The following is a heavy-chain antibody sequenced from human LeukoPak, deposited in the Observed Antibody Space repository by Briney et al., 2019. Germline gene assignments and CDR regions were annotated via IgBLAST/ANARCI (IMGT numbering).Heavy chain of an antibody. Sequence: SVKVSCKASGGTFSSYAISWVRQAPGQGLEWMGGIIPIFGTANYAQKFQGRVTITADKSTSTAYMELSSLRSEDTAVYYCARDSARDRGLWFDPWGQGTLVTVSS. CDR3: ARDSARDRGLWFDP. V-gene: IGHV1-69*06. D-gene: IGHD3-16*01. CDR1: GGTFSSYA. CDR2: IIPIFGTA. J-gene: IGHJ5*02.